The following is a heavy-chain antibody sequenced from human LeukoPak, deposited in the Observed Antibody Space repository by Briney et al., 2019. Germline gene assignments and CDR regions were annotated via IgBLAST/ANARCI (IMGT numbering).Heavy chain of an antibody. Sequence: PSETLSLTCTVSGGSISSRPYYWGWIRQPPGKGLAWLGSFDYSGSTYYKPSLKSRVTISVDTSKNQFSLKLSSVTAADTAVYYCARLVVSTWYHEVLLGRDYWGQGTLVTVSS. J-gene: IGHJ4*02. CDR2: FDYSGST. CDR1: GGSISSRPYY. D-gene: IGHD6-13*01. CDR3: ARLVVSTWYHEVLLGRDY. V-gene: IGHV4-39*01.